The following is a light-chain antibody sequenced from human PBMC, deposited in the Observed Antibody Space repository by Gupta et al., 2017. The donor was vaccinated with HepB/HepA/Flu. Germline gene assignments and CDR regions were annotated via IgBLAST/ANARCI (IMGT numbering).Light chain of an antibody. J-gene: IGKJ3*01. Sequence: EVVLTQSPATLSLSPGERATLSCRASQNIGYYLAWYQPKPGQAIRLLIYDASNRATGIPARFSGSGSGTDFTLTISSLEPEDFAVYYCQQRSNWPPTFGPGTKVDIK. CDR3: QQRSNWPPT. V-gene: IGKV3-11*01. CDR1: QNIGYY. CDR2: DAS.